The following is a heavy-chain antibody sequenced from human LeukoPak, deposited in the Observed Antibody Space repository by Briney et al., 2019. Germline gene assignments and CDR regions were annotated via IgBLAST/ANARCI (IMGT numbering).Heavy chain of an antibody. Sequence: PSETLSLTCTVSGGSINNYYWTWIRQPPGKGLEWIGYIYYSGSTNYNPSLKSRVTISVDTSKNQFSLKLSSVTAADTAVYYCARVEDYDILTLGPWGQGTLVTVSS. CDR1: GGSINNYY. D-gene: IGHD3-9*01. CDR2: IYYSGST. J-gene: IGHJ5*02. V-gene: IGHV4-59*01. CDR3: ARVEDYDILTLGP.